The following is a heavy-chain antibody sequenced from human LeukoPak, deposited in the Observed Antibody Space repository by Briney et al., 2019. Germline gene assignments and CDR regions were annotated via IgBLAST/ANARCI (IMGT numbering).Heavy chain of an antibody. V-gene: IGHV3-23*01. Sequence: GGSLRLSCAAPGFTFSSDAMSWVRQAPGKGLEWVSPIRGSGRKTYYPHSEKGRLTIARDKTKNTLYLKMDSMRAEDTAVYYCAKFVTGNSIVDAFDIWGQGTMVTVSS. CDR2: IRGSGRKT. CDR1: GFTFSSDA. D-gene: IGHD4-23*01. J-gene: IGHJ3*02. CDR3: AKFVTGNSIVDAFDI.